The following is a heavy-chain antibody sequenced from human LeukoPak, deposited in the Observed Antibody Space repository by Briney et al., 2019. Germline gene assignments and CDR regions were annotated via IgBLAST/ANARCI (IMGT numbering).Heavy chain of an antibody. CDR3: ARESGWGGYDIGL. CDR1: GFTFSSYA. CDR2: TSYDGSSK. J-gene: IGHJ5*02. V-gene: IGHV3-30-3*01. Sequence: GGSLSLSCAASGFTFSSYAMHWVRQAPGKGLEWVTLTSYDGSSKYYADSVKGRFTISRDNSKNTLFLQMNSLRAEDTALYYCARESGWGGYDIGLWGQGTLVTVPS. D-gene: IGHD3-16*01.